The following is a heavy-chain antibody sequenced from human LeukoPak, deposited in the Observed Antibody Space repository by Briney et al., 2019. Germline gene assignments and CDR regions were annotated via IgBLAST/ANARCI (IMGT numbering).Heavy chain of an antibody. D-gene: IGHD6-13*01. Sequence: SVKVSCRASGGTFSSYTISWVRQAPGQGLEWMGRIIPILGIANYAQKFQGRVTITADKSTSTAYMELSSLRSEDTAVYYCARGSEIAAAGTDAFDIWGQGTMVTVSS. CDR3: ARGSEIAAAGTDAFDI. CDR1: GGTFSSYT. J-gene: IGHJ3*02. CDR2: IIPILGIA. V-gene: IGHV1-69*02.